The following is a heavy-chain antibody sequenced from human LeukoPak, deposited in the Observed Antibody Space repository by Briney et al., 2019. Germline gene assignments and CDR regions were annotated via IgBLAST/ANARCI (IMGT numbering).Heavy chain of an antibody. D-gene: IGHD6-13*01. CDR1: GGSFSGYY. Sequence: SETLSLTCAVYGGSFSGYYWSWIRQPPGKGLEWIGEINHSGSTNYNPSLKSRVTISVDTSKNQFSLKLSSVTAADTAVYYCARRLVRQQLVRSRPSWFDPWGQGTLVTVSS. CDR2: INHSGST. V-gene: IGHV4-34*01. CDR3: ARRLVRQQLVRSRPSWFDP. J-gene: IGHJ5*02.